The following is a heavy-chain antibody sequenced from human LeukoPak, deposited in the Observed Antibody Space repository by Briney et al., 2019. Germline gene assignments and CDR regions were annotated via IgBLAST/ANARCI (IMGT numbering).Heavy chain of an antibody. Sequence: SETLSLTCTVSGGSISSYYWSWIRQPPGKGLEWIGYIYYSGSTNYNPSLKSRVTISVDTSKNQFSLKLSSVTAADTAVYYCAREHTHAFDIWGQGTMVTVSS. J-gene: IGHJ3*02. CDR3: AREHTHAFDI. CDR2: IYYSGST. V-gene: IGHV4-59*01. CDR1: GGSISSYY.